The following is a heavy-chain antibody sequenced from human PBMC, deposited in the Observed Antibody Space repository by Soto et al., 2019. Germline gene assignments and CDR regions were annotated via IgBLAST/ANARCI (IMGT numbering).Heavy chain of an antibody. CDR3: VREDILGVRSFDY. CDR1: GFTFSGYS. Sequence: LRLSCAASGFTFSGYSVNWARQAPGKGLEWVSYISSGSKTIYYAESVKGRFTVSRDNARNSQYLQMNSLRDEDTAVYYCVREDILGVRSFDYWGQGTLVTVSS. D-gene: IGHD3-9*01. CDR2: ISSGSKTI. J-gene: IGHJ4*02. V-gene: IGHV3-48*02.